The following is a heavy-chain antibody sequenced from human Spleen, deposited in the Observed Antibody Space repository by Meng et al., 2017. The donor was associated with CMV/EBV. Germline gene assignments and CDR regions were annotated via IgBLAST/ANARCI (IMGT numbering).Heavy chain of an antibody. J-gene: IGHJ4*02. CDR2: MSFGPNNK. Sequence: GGYLRLSCVASGFIFNNYAMNWVRQSPGKGLEWVAVMSFGPNNKHYADSVKGRFTISRDNSNRTLYLEMNSLRPEDTAVYYWARVYETEWSYSGFWGQGTLVTVSS. CDR1: GFIFNNYA. V-gene: IGHV3-30-3*01. CDR3: ARVYETEWSYSGF. D-gene: IGHD3-3*01.